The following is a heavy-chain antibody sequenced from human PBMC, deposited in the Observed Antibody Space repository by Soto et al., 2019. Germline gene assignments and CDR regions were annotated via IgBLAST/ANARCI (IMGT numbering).Heavy chain of an antibody. CDR3: ARGRYTDRGRGGRTRGIAVAGTYYYYGMDV. CDR2: INPNSGGT. V-gene: IGHV1-2*04. Sequence: EASVKVSCKASGYTFTGYYMHWVRQAPGQGLEWMGWINPNSGGTNYAQKFQGWVTMTRDTSISTAYMELSRLRSDDTAVYYCARGRYTDRGRGGRTRGIAVAGTYYYYGMDVWGQGTTVTVSS. D-gene: IGHD6-19*01. CDR1: GYTFTGYY. J-gene: IGHJ6*02.